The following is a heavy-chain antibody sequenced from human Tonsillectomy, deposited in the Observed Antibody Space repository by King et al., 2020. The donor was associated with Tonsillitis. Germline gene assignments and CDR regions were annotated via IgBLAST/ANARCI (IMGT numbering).Heavy chain of an antibody. CDR1: GYTFSTYG. Sequence: VQLVESGAEVKKPGASVKVSCKASGYTFSTYGISWVRQAPGQGLEWMGWISAYNGNTNYAQKLQGRVTMTTDTSTNTAYMELRSLRSDDTALYYCARSKDKYSSSSGHDYWGQGTLVTVSS. CDR3: ARSKDKYSSSSGHDY. D-gene: IGHD6-6*01. J-gene: IGHJ4*02. V-gene: IGHV1-18*01. CDR2: ISAYNGNT.